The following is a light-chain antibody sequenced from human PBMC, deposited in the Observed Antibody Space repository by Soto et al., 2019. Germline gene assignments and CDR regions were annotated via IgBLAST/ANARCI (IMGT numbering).Light chain of an antibody. J-gene: IGKJ1*01. V-gene: IGKV3-15*01. Sequence: EIVLTQSPGTLSLSPGERATLSGRASQSVSSNLAWYQQEPGQAPRLLIYGASTRATGIPARFSGSGSGTEFTLTIRGLKSEDFAVYYCQHYSIWRTFGQGTKVDIK. CDR2: GAS. CDR1: QSVSSN. CDR3: QHYSIWRT.